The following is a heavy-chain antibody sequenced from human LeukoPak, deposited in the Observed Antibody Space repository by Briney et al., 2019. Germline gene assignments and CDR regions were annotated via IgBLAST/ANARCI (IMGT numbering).Heavy chain of an antibody. CDR2: IYYSGST. V-gene: IGHV4-59*01. J-gene: IGHJ4*02. CDR1: GGSISSYY. Sequence: PSETLSLTCTVSGGSISSYYWSWIRQPPGKGLEWIGYIYYSGSTNYNPSLKSRVTMSVDTSKNQRSLKLASVTAADTAVYYCARGRSSGWYVVDYWGQGALVTVSS. D-gene: IGHD6-19*01. CDR3: ARGRSSGWYVVDY.